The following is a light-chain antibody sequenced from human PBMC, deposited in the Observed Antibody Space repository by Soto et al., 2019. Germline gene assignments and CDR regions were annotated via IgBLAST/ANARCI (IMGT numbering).Light chain of an antibody. Sequence: EIVWTQSPATLSLSPREKATLSCGASQSVSSSYLAWYQQKPGLAPRLLIYDASSRDTGIPDRFSGSGSGTDFTLSISRLEPEDFAVYYCQQYGSSPWTFGQGTRVEIK. V-gene: IGKV3D-20*01. CDR2: DAS. CDR1: QSVSSSY. J-gene: IGKJ1*01. CDR3: QQYGSSPWT.